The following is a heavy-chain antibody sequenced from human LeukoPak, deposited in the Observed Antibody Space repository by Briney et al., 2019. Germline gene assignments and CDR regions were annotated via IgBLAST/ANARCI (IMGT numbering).Heavy chain of an antibody. CDR1: GYSLTNYD. V-gene: IGHV1-8*01. CDR3: AGDYGGNSGWFDP. D-gene: IGHD4-23*01. CDR2: MKPKSGET. Sequence: ASVKVSCKASGYSLTNYDINWVRQATGQGLEWMGWMKPKSGETGYAQKFQGRAIMTRDTSTNTAYMELRSLTSEDTAVYYCAGDYGGNSGWFDPWGQGTVVTVSS. J-gene: IGHJ5*02.